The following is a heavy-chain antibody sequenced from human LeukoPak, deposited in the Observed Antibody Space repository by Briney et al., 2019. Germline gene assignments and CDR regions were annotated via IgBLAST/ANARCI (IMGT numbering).Heavy chain of an antibody. CDR2: ISSSGSTI. J-gene: IGHJ4*02. CDR1: GFTFSDYY. Sequence: GGPLRLSCAASGFTFSDYYMSWIRQAPGKGLEWVSYISSSGSTIYYADSVKGRFTISRDNAKNSLYLQMNSLRAEDTAVYYCARDLREWELLGGFDYWGQGTLVTVSS. D-gene: IGHD1-26*01. CDR3: ARDLREWELLGGFDY. V-gene: IGHV3-11*04.